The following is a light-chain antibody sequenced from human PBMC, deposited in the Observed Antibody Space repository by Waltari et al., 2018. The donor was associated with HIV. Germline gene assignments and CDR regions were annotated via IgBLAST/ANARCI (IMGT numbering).Light chain of an antibody. CDR2: RDR. Sequence: QSVLTQPPSASGTHGQSVTISCSGSGPNIGSNYVYWYQQVPGTAPQLLLCRDRQRPSGGPARFLASQSGTSASLATSGRRSEDEAHYYCATWDDRENGHGIFGGGTQLTVL. V-gene: IGLV1-47*01. CDR3: ATWDDRENGHGI. J-gene: IGLJ7*01. CDR1: GPNIGSNY.